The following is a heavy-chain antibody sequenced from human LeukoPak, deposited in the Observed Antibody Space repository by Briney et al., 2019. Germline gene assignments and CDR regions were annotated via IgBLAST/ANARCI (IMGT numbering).Heavy chain of an antibody. V-gene: IGHV4-59*01. CDR1: GGSISSYY. CDR2: IYYSGST. Sequence: SETLSLTCTVSGGSISSYYWSWIRQPPGKGLEWIGYIYYSGSTNYNPSLKSRVTISLDTSKNQFSLKLSSVTAADTAVYYCARVYGSESYSYFDYWGQGTLVTVSS. J-gene: IGHJ4*02. CDR3: ARVYGSESYSYFDY. D-gene: IGHD3-10*01.